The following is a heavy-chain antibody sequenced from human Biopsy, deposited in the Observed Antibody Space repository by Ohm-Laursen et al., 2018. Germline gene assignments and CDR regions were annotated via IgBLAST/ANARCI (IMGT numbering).Heavy chain of an antibody. J-gene: IGHJ6*02. Sequence: SLRLSCTASGFRFDNYAMHWVRQRPGKGLEWVSGISWISRNTGYADSVKGRFTITRDNAKNSLYLQMNSLRPEDTALYYCARDRGQNFYDSTGYYNGMDGWGQGTTVTVAS. CDR3: ARDRGQNFYDSTGYYNGMDG. CDR2: ISWISRNT. D-gene: IGHD3-22*01. V-gene: IGHV3-9*01. CDR1: GFRFDNYA.